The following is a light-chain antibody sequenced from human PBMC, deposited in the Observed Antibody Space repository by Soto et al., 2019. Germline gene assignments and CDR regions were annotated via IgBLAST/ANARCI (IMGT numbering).Light chain of an antibody. CDR1: QSVNSN. CDR2: DAS. Sequence: EIVMTQSPATLSVSPGETATLSCRASQSVNSNLAWYQQKPGQAPRLLLSDASTRAAGLPARFSGSGSGTEFTLTISSLQSEDFAVYFCQQSNNWPKTFGQGTKVDIK. V-gene: IGKV3-15*01. J-gene: IGKJ1*01. CDR3: QQSNNWPKT.